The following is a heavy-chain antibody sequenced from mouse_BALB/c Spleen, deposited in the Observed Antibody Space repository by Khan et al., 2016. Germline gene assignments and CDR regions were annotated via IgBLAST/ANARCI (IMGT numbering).Heavy chain of an antibody. CDR3: ATAYYYGRSDYAMDY. V-gene: IGHV1-7*01. D-gene: IGHD1-1*01. CDR2: INPSTGYT. Sequence: VQLQESGAELAKPGASVKMSCKASGYTFTSYWMHWVKQRPGQGLEWIGYINPSTGYTEYNQKFKDKATLTADKSSSTAYMQLSSLTSADSAVSYCATAYYYGRSDYAMDYWGQGTSVTVAS. J-gene: IGHJ4*01. CDR1: GYTFTSYW.